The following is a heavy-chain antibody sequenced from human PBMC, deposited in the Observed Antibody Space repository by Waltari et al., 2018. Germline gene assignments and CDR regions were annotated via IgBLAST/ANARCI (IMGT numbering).Heavy chain of an antibody. Sequence: QIQLIQSGPEVKKPGASVKVSCKASGYTFSSYGITWVRQAPGQGLEWMGWISVDNGQTRTAQNLQDRVTMTTDTSTNTAYMELGSPTSDDTAVYYCARVGGNRYYYDGRGFVYYFDYWGQGTLVTVSS. J-gene: IGHJ4*02. CDR3: ARVGGNRYYYDGRGFVYYFDY. CDR1: GYTFSSYG. D-gene: IGHD3-22*01. CDR2: ISVDNGQT. V-gene: IGHV1-18*01.